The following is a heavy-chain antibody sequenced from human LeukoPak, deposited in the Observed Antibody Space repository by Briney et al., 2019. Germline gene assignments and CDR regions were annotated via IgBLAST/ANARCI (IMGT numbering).Heavy chain of an antibody. CDR2: IKQDGSEK. J-gene: IGHJ6*03. CDR3: ARVLGYCSSTSCLYYYYYMDV. CDR1: GFTFSSYW. Sequence: GGSLRLSCAASGFTFSSYWMSWVRQAPGKGLEWVANIKQDGSEKYYVDSVKGRFTISRDNAKNSLYLQMNSLRAEDTAVCYCARVLGYCSSTSCLYYYYYMDVWGKGTTVTVSS. V-gene: IGHV3-7*01. D-gene: IGHD2-2*01.